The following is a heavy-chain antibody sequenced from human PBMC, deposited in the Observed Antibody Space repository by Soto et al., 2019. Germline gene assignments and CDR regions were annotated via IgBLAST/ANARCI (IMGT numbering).Heavy chain of an antibody. Sequence: SETLSLTCTVSGGSISSDNYYWSWIRQPPGKGLEWIGYIYHSGSTDYTPSLKSRVTISVDTSKNQFSLKLSSVTAADTAVYYCARSYYETLSSAHWFDPWGQGILVTSPQ. CDR1: GGSISSDNYY. D-gene: IGHD3-9*01. CDR3: ARSYYETLSSAHWFDP. J-gene: IGHJ5*02. CDR2: IYHSGST. V-gene: IGHV4-30-4*01.